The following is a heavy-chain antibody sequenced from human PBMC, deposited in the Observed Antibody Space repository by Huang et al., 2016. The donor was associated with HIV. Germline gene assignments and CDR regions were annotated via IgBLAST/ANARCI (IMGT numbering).Heavy chain of an antibody. J-gene: IGHJ4*02. CDR3: ARGFNYYASDNLGVYYFDS. CDR2: INHNGKI. D-gene: IGHD3-10*01. V-gene: IGHV4-34*02. Sequence: QVQLKQWGAGLLKPSETLSLTCAVYGWAFRGSSWTWIRTCPEKGLEWIGDINHNGKIIYNPALSARVTISTDTSKNHFSLHLTSVTAADTALYYCARGFNYYASDNLGVYYFDSWGLGTLVTVS. CDR1: GWAFRGSS.